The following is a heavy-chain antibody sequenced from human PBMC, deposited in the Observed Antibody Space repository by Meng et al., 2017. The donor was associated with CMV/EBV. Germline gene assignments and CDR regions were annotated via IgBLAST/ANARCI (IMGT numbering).Heavy chain of an antibody. CDR3: AHNEIQLWVFDY. Sequence: CTFSGFSLSTSGVGVGWIRQPPGKALEWLALIYWNDDKRYSPSLKSRLTITKDTSKNQVVLTMTNMDPVDTATYYCAHNEIQLWVFDYWGQGTLVTVSS. J-gene: IGHJ4*02. D-gene: IGHD5-18*01. V-gene: IGHV2-5*01. CDR2: IYWNDDK. CDR1: GFSLSTSGVG.